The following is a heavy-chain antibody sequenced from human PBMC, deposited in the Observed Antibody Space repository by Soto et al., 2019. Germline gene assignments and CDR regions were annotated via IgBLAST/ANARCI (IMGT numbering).Heavy chain of an antibody. CDR3: ARVDSSSWHGFDY. CDR2: IIPILGIA. V-gene: IGHV1-69*02. Sequence: QVQLVQSGAEVKKPGSSVKVSCKASGGTFSSYTISWVRQAPGQGLEWMGRIIPILGIANYAQKFQGRVTITADKSTSTAYMELSSLRSEDTAVYYCARVDSSSWHGFDYWGQGTLVTVSS. D-gene: IGHD6-13*01. J-gene: IGHJ4*02. CDR1: GGTFSSYT.